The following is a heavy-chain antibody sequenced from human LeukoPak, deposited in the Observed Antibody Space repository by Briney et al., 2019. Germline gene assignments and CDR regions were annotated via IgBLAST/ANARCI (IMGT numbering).Heavy chain of an antibody. CDR3: ARALIAAAGTFRLGY. Sequence: GGSLRLSCAASGFTFSSYWMHWVRQAPGKGLVWVSCINSDGSSTSYADSVKGRFTVSRDNAKNTLYLQMNSLRAEDTAVYYCARALIAAAGTFRLGYWGQGTLVTVSS. CDR1: GFTFSSYW. J-gene: IGHJ4*02. D-gene: IGHD6-13*01. CDR2: INSDGSST. V-gene: IGHV3-74*01.